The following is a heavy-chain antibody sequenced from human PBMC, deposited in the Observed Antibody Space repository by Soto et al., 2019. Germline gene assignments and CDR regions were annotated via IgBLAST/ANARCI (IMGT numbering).Heavy chain of an antibody. J-gene: IGHJ3*02. CDR2: ISGYDGNT. Sequence: VASVKVSCKASGYTFNLYGIIWVRQAPGQGLEWMGWISGYDGNTNYAQRFQGRVTMTTDTSTSTAYMELRSLRSDDTAVYYCARSQPAFDIWGQGTMVTVSS. CDR1: GYTFNLYG. V-gene: IGHV1-18*01. CDR3: ARSQPAFDI.